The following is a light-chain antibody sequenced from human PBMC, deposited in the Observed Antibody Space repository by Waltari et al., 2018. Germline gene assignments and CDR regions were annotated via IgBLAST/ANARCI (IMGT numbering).Light chain of an antibody. Sequence: DVQMTQSPSTLSASVGDRVTISCRASQTISNWLAWYQQKPGKAPRLLIYKASTLESGVSSRFSGSGAGTDFTLTISSLQPNDSATYYCQQFHLYPLTFGGGTKVEIK. J-gene: IGKJ4*01. CDR1: QTISNW. CDR3: QQFHLYPLT. CDR2: KAS. V-gene: IGKV1-5*03.